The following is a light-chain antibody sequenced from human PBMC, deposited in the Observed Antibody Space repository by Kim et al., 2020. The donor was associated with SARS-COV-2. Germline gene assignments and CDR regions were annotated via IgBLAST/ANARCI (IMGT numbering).Light chain of an antibody. CDR1: QTTKNR. Sequence: PPGESATLSCRASQTTKNRLVWYQHKPGQAPRLLIYDATTRATGVPARFIGSGSETDFTLTISSLQSEDFAVYYCQQSNDWPPLTFGQGTKVDIK. CDR2: DAT. J-gene: IGKJ1*01. CDR3: QQSNDWPPLT. V-gene: IGKV3-15*01.